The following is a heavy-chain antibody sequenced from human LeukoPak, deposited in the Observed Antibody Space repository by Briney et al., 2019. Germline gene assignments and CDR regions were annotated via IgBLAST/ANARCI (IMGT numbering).Heavy chain of an antibody. J-gene: IGHJ3*02. CDR3: ASFSTVKGRVGDAFDI. D-gene: IGHD4-17*01. CDR1: GFTFSSYE. CDR2: ISSSGSTI. Sequence: TGGSLRLSCAASGFTFSSYEMNWVRQAPGKGLEWVSYISSSGSTIYYADSVKGRFTISRDNAKNSLYLQMNSLRAEDTAVYYCASFSTVKGRVGDAFDIWGQGTMVTVSS. V-gene: IGHV3-48*03.